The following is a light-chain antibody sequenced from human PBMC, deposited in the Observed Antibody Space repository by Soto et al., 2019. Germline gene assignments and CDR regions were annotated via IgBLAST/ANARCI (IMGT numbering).Light chain of an antibody. CDR2: DNT. J-gene: IGLJ2*01. CDR1: YSNIGSNF. Sequence: QSVLTQSSSVSAAAGQKVTLSCSGSYSNIGSNFLSWYQHFQGSAHKLVIYDNTQRPSGIPDRFSGSKSGSSATLGITGLQTGDEADSYCGTWDSSLNVVVVGGGTKLTVL. CDR3: GTWDSSLNVVV. V-gene: IGLV1-51*01.